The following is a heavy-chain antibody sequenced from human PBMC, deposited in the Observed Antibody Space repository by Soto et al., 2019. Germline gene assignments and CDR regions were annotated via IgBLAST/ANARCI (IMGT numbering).Heavy chain of an antibody. J-gene: IGHJ6*02. CDR1: GGSISSYY. V-gene: IGHV4-4*07. CDR2: IYTSGST. CDR3: ARVGTAMVTPDYYYGMDV. D-gene: IGHD5-18*01. Sequence: SETLSLTCTVSGGSISSYYWSWIRQPAGKGLEWIGRIYTSGSTNYNPSLKSRVTMSVDTSKNQFSLKLSSVTAADTAVYYCARVGTAMVTPDYYYGMDVWGQGTTVTVSS.